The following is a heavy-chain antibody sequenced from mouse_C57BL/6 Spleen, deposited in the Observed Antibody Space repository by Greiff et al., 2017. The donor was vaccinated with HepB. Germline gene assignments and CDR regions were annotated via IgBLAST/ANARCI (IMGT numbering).Heavy chain of an antibody. CDR2: ISGGGGNT. CDR1: GFTFSSYT. Sequence: EVKLMESGGGLVKPGGSLKLSCAASGFTFSSYTMSWVRQTPEKRLEWVATISGGGGNTYYPDSVKGRFTISRDNAKNTLYLQMSSLRSEDTALYYCARQSSYYAMDYWGQGTSVTVSS. J-gene: IGHJ4*01. V-gene: IGHV5-9*01. CDR3: ARQSSYYAMDY.